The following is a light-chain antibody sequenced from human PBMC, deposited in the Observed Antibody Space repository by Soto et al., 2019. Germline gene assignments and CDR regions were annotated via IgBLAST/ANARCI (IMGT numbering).Light chain of an antibody. CDR2: YDT. J-gene: IGLJ2*01. CDR1: NIGSKT. Sequence: SYELTQPPSVSVAPGKTASITCRGDNIGSKTVHWYQQKPGQAPVVVIYYDTDRPSGIPERFSGSNSGNAATLTITRVEPGDEADYYCQVWDSSSDHVVFGGGTKLTVL. CDR3: QVWDSSSDHVV. V-gene: IGLV3-21*04.